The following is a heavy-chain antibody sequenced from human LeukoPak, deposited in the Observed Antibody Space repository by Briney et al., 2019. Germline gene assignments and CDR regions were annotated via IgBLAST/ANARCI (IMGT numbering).Heavy chain of an antibody. J-gene: IGHJ4*02. CDR2: INWNGGSA. V-gene: IGHV3-20*04. D-gene: IGHD5-12*01. CDR3: ARVTGYSGYEHLDY. CDR1: GFTFDDYG. Sequence: PGGSLRLSCAASGFTFDDYGMSWVRQAPGKGLEWVSGINWNGGSAGYADSVKGRFTISRDNAKNSLYLQMNSLRAEDTALYYCARVTGYSGYEHLDYWGQGTLVTVSS.